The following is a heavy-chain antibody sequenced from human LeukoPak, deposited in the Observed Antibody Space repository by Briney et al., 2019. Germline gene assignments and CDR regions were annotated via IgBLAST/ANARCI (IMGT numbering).Heavy chain of an antibody. CDR1: GFTFSSYG. Sequence: PGGSLRLSCAASGFTFSSYGMGWVRQAPGKGLEWVSAISGSGGSTYYADSVKGRSTISRDNSKNTLSLQMSSLRVEDTAVYYCAKDRGEITGRFFDYWGQGSLVTVSS. D-gene: IGHD1-20*01. J-gene: IGHJ4*02. V-gene: IGHV3-23*01. CDR2: ISGSGGST. CDR3: AKDRGEITGRFFDY.